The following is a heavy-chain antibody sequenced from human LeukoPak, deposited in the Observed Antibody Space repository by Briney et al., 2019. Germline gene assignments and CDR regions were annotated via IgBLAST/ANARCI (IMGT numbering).Heavy chain of an antibody. D-gene: IGHD2-21*02. Sequence: GESLQISCKGSGYIFTSYWIGWVRPLPGKGLGWMGIIYPGDSDTRYSPSFQGQVTISADKSISTAYLQWSSLKASDTAMYYCARPDCYSSSCWGQGTLVTVSS. J-gene: IGHJ4*02. CDR2: IYPGDSDT. CDR1: GYIFTSYW. V-gene: IGHV5-51*01. CDR3: ARPDCYSSSC.